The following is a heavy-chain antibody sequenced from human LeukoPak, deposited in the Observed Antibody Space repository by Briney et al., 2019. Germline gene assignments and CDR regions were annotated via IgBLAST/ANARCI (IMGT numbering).Heavy chain of an antibody. V-gene: IGHV3-48*01. CDR3: ARDLNWGLDY. CDR2: ISASSATI. D-gene: IGHD7-27*01. J-gene: IGHJ4*02. Sequence: NWVHQPTAFVVEWISYISASSATIHYADSVKGRFSISRDNAKNSLYLQVNSLRAEDTAVYYCARDLNWGLDYWGQGTLVTVSS.